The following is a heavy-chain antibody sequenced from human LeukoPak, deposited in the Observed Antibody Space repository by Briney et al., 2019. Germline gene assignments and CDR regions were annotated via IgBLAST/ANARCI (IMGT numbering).Heavy chain of an antibody. V-gene: IGHV3-53*01. J-gene: IGHJ3*02. Sequence: GGSLRLSCAVSGFIFSHYAMSWVRQAPGKGLEWVSVIYSGGSTYYADSVKGRFTISRDNSKNTLYLQMNSLRAEDTAVYYCASGPDAFDIWGQGTMVTVSS. CDR1: GFIFSHYA. D-gene: IGHD3/OR15-3a*01. CDR3: ASGPDAFDI. CDR2: IYSGGST.